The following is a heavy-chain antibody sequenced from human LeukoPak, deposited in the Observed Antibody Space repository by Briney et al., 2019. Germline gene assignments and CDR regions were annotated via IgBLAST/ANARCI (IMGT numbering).Heavy chain of an antibody. CDR2: IYYSGNT. Sequence: PSETLSLTCTVSGGSISSSSYYWGWIRQPPGKGLEWIGSIYYSGNTYYNAPLKSRLTISVDTSKNQFSLDLSSVTAADTAVYYCAGRKGNYFRYWGQGTLVTVSS. CDR3: AGRKGNYFRY. V-gene: IGHV4-39*07. CDR1: GGSISSSSYY. J-gene: IGHJ4*02. D-gene: IGHD3-10*01.